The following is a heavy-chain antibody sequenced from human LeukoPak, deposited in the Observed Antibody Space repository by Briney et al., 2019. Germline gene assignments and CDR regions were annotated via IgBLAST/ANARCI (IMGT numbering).Heavy chain of an antibody. J-gene: IGHJ6*02. D-gene: IGHD1-26*01. CDR1: GFTVSSNY. CDR3: ARDISVGVGYYGMDV. V-gene: IGHV3-66*01. CDR2: IYSGGST. Sequence: PGGSLRLSCAASGFTVSSNYMSWVRQAPGKGLEWVSVIYSGGSTYYADSVKGRFTISRDNSKNTLYLQMNSLRAEDTAVYYCARDISVGVGYYGMDVWGQGTTVTVSS.